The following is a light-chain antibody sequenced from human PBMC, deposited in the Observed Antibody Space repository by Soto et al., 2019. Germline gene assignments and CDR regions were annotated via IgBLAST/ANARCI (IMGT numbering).Light chain of an antibody. CDR1: QGIGSY. V-gene: IGKV1-39*01. CDR2: AAS. Sequence: IELTQSPSSLSASVGDRATMTCRASQGIGSYLAGYQKQPGKAPQLLIYAASTLQSGVPSRFSGSGSGTDFTLTISSLQPEDFATYYCQQSHSTPLTFGGGTKVDIK. CDR3: QQSHSTPLT. J-gene: IGKJ4*01.